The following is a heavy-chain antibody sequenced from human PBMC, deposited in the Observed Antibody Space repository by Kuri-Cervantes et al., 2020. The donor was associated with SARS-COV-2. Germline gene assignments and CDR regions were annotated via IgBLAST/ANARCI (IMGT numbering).Heavy chain of an antibody. CDR2: IKQDGSEK. J-gene: IGHJ6*02. Sequence: GESLKISCAASGFTVSSDYMSWVRQAPGKGLEWVANIKQDGSEKYYVDSVKGRFTISRDNAKNSLYLQMNSLRAEDTAVYYCARDSKNYSGSRARRNGMDVWGQGTTVTVSS. V-gene: IGHV3-7*05. CDR3: ARDSKNYSGSRARRNGMDV. CDR1: GFTVSSDY. D-gene: IGHD1-26*01.